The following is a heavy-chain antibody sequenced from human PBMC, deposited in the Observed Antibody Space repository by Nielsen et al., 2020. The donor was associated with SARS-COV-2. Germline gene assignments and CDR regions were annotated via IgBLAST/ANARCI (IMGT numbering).Heavy chain of an antibody. CDR3: AREMVRWLVKEYYFDY. D-gene: IGHD6-19*01. CDR1: GFTFSDYY. CDR2: ISSSGSTI. Sequence: GESLKISCAASGFTFSDYYMSWIRQAPGKGLEWVSYISSSGSTIYYADSVKGRFTISRDNAKNSLYLQMNSLRAEDTAVYYCAREMVRWLVKEYYFDYWGQGTLVTVSS. V-gene: IGHV3-11*04. J-gene: IGHJ4*02.